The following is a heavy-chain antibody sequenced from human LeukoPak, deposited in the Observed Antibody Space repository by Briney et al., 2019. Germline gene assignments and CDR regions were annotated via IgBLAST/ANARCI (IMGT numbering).Heavy chain of an antibody. CDR2: IYYSGTT. Sequence: SETLSLTCTVSGGSIGSSDSFWGWIRQPPGKGLEWIGSIYYSGTTYYNPSLKSRLTISVDTSKNHFSLKLTSVTAADTAVYYCASVAYDYVWGSYRSPLDYWGQGTLVTVSS. J-gene: IGHJ4*02. CDR3: ASVAYDYVWGSYRSPLDY. D-gene: IGHD3-16*02. CDR1: GGSIGSSDSF. V-gene: IGHV4-39*07.